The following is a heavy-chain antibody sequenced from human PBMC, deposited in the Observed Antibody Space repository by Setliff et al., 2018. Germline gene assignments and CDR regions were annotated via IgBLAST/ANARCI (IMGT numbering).Heavy chain of an antibody. Sequence: GASVKVSCKTSGYSFTNYGINWVRQAPGQGLEGMGWNSVYAREFQGRVTMTIDTPTSTAYMELRSLRSDDTAVYYCARGPPDFVVVPAAAKFDYWGPGTLVTVSS. CDR1: GYSFTNYG. CDR3: ARGPPDFVVVPAAAKFDY. CDR2: NSV. J-gene: IGHJ4*02. D-gene: IGHD2-2*01. V-gene: IGHV1-18*01.